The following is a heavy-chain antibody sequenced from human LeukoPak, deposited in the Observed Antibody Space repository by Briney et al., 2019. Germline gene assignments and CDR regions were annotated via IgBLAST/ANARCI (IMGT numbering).Heavy chain of an antibody. V-gene: IGHV4-59*08. J-gene: IGHJ4*02. CDR2: IYYSGIV. CDR1: GGSISDYY. Sequence: SETLSLTCSVSGGSISDYYWSWIRQPPGKGLEWIGYIYYSGIVNYNPSLKTRVTISVDTSKNQFSLKLNSVTAADTAVYYCARWGSNMPREKGDHWGQGTLVTVSS. D-gene: IGHD3-16*01. CDR3: ARWGSNMPREKGDH.